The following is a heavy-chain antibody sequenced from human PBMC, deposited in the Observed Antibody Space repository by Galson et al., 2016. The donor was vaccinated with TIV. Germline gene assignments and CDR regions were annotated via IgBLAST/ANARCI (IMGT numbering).Heavy chain of an antibody. CDR2: IIPLSHTP. Sequence: SVKVSCKASGGTLTGYAINWVRQAPGQGLEWMGGIIPLSHTPNYAQKYHDRITIVADKSTGTVYMELRRLTSEDTAVYYCVNIQKTNTYDSWGRGTPVTVSS. CDR3: VNIQKTNTYDS. CDR1: GGTLTGYA. J-gene: IGHJ4*02. V-gene: IGHV1-69*06. D-gene: IGHD2-15*01.